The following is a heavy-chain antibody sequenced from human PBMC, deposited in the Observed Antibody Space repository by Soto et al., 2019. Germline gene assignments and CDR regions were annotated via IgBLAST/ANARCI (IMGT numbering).Heavy chain of an antibody. V-gene: IGHV5-51*01. CDR3: ARRTYSSSSLYYYYYGLDG. Sequence: PGESLKISCKGSGYSFTSYWIGWVRQMPGKGLEWMGIIYPGDSDTRYSPSFQGQVTISADKSISTAYLQWSSLKASDTAMYYCARRTYSSSSLYYYYYGLDGWGQGTTVTVSS. D-gene: IGHD6-6*01. CDR2: IYPGDSDT. CDR1: GYSFTSYW. J-gene: IGHJ6*01.